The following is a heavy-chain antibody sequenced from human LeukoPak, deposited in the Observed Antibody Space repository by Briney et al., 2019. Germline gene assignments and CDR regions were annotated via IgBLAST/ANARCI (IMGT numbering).Heavy chain of an antibody. CDR2: ISNSGSTI. V-gene: IGHV3-11*01. D-gene: IGHD3-16*02. CDR1: GFIFTDYS. Sequence: GGSLRLSCAASGFIFTDYSMSWIRQAPGKGLEWVSYISNSGSTIYYADSVKGRFTISRDNAKNSLYPQMNNLRAEDTAVYYCATEGSGDYDYVWGSYRSYYFDYWGQGTLVTVSS. CDR3: ATEGSGDYDYVWGSYRSYYFDY. J-gene: IGHJ4*02.